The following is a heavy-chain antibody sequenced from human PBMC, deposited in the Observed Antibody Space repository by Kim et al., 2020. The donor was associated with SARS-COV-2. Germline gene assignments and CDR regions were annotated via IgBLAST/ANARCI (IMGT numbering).Heavy chain of an antibody. Sequence: YRPSFQGQVTISADKSTTTAYLQWSSLKASDNAMYYCARSAGPYDYYFDYWGQGTLVTVSS. J-gene: IGHJ4*02. CDR3: ARSAGPYDYYFDY. D-gene: IGHD3-16*01. V-gene: IGHV5-51*01.